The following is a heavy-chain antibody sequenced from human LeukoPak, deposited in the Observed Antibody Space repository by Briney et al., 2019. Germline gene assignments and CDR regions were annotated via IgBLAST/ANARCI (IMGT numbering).Heavy chain of an antibody. J-gene: IGHJ5*02. D-gene: IGHD3-10*01. Sequence: SETLSLTCAVYGGSFSGYYWSWIRQPPGKGLEWIGEINHSGSTNYNPSLKSRVTISVDTSKNQFSLKLSSVTAADTAVYYCAGGGTMVRGVPSRRFYNWFDPWGQGTLVTVSS. CDR2: INHSGST. V-gene: IGHV4-34*01. CDR3: AGGGTMVRGVPSRRFYNWFDP. CDR1: GGSFSGYY.